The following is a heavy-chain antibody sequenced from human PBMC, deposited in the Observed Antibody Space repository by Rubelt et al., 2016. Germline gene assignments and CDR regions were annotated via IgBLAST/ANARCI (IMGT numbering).Heavy chain of an antibody. CDR2: ISYDGRDK. J-gene: IGHJ4*02. D-gene: IGHD6-13*01. CDR3: TNVKDPSSWAIEY. V-gene: IGHV3-33*05. Sequence: VRQAPGKGLEWVAVISYDGRDKKLEDSVKDRFTISRDNSKNTLYLQMNSLKIEDTAVYYCTNVKDPSSWAIEYWGQGTLVTVSS.